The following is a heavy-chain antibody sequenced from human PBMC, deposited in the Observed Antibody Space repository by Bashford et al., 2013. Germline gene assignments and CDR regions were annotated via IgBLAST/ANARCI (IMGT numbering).Heavy chain of an antibody. D-gene: IGHD3-9*01. CDR2: ISSSSSYI. CDR3: ARVRNYDILTGYHISYYYYYGMDV. V-gene: IGHV3-21*01. J-gene: IGHJ6*02. Sequence: VRQAPGKGLEWVSSISSSSSYIYYADSVKGRFTISRDNAKNSLYLQMNSLRAEDTAVYYCARVRNYDILTGYHISYYYYYGMDVWGQGTTVTVSS.